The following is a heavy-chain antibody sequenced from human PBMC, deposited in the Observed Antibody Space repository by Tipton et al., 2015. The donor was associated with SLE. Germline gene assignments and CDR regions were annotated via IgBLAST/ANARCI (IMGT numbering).Heavy chain of an antibody. Sequence: TLSLPCAVYGGSFSGYYWSWIRQPPGKGLEWIGEINHSGSTNYNPSLKSRVTISVDTSKNQFSLKLSSVTAADTAVYYCARRSWSSGWPRGQYFQHWGQGTLVTVSS. CDR1: GGSFSGYY. D-gene: IGHD6-19*01. V-gene: IGHV4-34*01. J-gene: IGHJ1*01. CDR2: INHSGST. CDR3: ARRSWSSGWPRGQYFQH.